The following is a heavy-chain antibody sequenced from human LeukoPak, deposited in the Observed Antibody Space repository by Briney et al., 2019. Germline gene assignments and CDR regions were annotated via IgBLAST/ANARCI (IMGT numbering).Heavy chain of an antibody. Sequence: GGSLRLSCAASGFIFSDYYMSWIRQVPGKGLEWVSYTSSSGGATYYAGFVKGRFTVSRDNAQNSSSLQMNSLRVEDTAVYYCARDRQVHTSVDSVEYWGQGALVTVSS. D-gene: IGHD5-12*01. CDR1: GFIFSDYY. CDR2: TSSSGGAT. V-gene: IGHV3-11*01. CDR3: ARDRQVHTSVDSVEY. J-gene: IGHJ4*02.